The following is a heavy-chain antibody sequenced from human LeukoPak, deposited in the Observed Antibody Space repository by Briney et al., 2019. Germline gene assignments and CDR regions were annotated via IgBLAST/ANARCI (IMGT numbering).Heavy chain of an antibody. V-gene: IGHV3-30*02. Sequence: GGSLRLSCVASGFSFNTYGMHWVRQAPGKGPEWVAFIQNDGSKKFYADALKGRFTISRDNSKNTLYLQVNSLRLDDTAVYYCAKRDNGGDSGIDYWGQGTLVTVSS. D-gene: IGHD4-23*01. CDR2: IQNDGSKK. CDR3: AKRDNGGDSGIDY. J-gene: IGHJ4*02. CDR1: GFSFNTYG.